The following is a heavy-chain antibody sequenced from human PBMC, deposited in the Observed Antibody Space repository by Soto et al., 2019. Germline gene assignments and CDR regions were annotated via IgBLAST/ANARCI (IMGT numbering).Heavy chain of an antibody. CDR2: ISYSGSP. V-gene: IGHV4-39*02. Sequence: SETLSLTCTVSGDSISTSGYYWAWIRQPPGKGLEWIGSISYSGSPSYNPSLASRLTISVDTSKNHLSLRLTSVTAADTAVYYCARDKITGLFDYWGQGTLVTVSS. CDR1: GDSISTSGYY. D-gene: IGHD2-8*02. CDR3: ARDKITGLFDY. J-gene: IGHJ4*02.